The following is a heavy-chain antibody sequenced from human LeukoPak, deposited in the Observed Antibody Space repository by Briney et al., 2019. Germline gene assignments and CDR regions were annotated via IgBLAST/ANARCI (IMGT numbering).Heavy chain of an antibody. Sequence: GGSLRLSCAASGFTVSSNYMSWARQAPGRGLEWVSVIYSGGSTYYADSVKGRFTISRDNAKNSLYLQMNSLRAEDTAVYYCARDITTGYGYWGQGTLVTVSS. CDR2: IYSGGST. CDR3: ARDITTGYGY. CDR1: GFTVSSNY. V-gene: IGHV3-53*01. J-gene: IGHJ4*02. D-gene: IGHD3-9*01.